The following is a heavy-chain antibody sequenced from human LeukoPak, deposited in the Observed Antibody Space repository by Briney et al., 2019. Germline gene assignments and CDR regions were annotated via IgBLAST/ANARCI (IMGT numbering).Heavy chain of an antibody. D-gene: IGHD3-3*01. CDR3: TRENITISRWVFYYYYGTDV. V-gene: IGHV3-49*05. Sequence: KPGRSLGLSCTASGFTFGDYAMSWFRQAPGKGLEWVGFIRSKAYGGTTEYAASVKGRFTISRDDSKSIAYLQMNSLKTEDTAVYYCTRENITISRWVFYYYYGTDVWGQGTTVTVSS. J-gene: IGHJ6*02. CDR1: GFTFGDYA. CDR2: IRSKAYGGTT.